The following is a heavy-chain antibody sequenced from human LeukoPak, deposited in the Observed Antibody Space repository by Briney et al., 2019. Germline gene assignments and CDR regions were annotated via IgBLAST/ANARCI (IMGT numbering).Heavy chain of an antibody. Sequence: PGGSLRLSCAASGLTVSRNFMSWVHQAPGKGLEWVSVMYRDGRTYYADSVKGRFTISRDNSKNTLYLQMNSLRPEDTAVYYCARVEAVYYYGSASPYSPYWGQGTLVTVSS. V-gene: IGHV3-53*05. D-gene: IGHD3-10*01. CDR3: ARVEAVYYYGSASPYSPY. CDR1: GLTVSRNF. CDR2: MYRDGRT. J-gene: IGHJ4*02.